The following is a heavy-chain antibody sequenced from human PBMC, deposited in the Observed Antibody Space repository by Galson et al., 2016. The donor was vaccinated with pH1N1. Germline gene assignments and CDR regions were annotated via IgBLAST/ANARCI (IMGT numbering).Heavy chain of an antibody. D-gene: IGHD2/OR15-2a*01. J-gene: IGHJ6*03. V-gene: IGHV5-51*03. Sequence: QSGAEVKKAGESLKISCQASGYSFATDWIGWVRQTPGKGLEWVGIIYPGDSDTKYSPSFQGQVTMSVDKSISTAYLQWTGLNASDTAMYYCARLSMDPPYYFYFYMDVWGKGTTVTVSS. CDR1: GYSFATDW. CDR3: ARLSMDPPYYFYFYMDV. CDR2: IYPGDSDT.